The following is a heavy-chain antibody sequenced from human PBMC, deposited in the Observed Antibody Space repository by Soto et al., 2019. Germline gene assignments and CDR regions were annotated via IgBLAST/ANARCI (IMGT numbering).Heavy chain of an antibody. J-gene: IGHJ6*02. CDR3: AREKRDFYYYGMDV. Sequence: ASLKVSCKASGYTFTSYAMHWVRQAPGQRLEWMGWINAGNGNTKYSQKFQGRVTITRDTSASTAYMELSSLRSEDTAVYYCAREKRDFYYYGMDVWGQGTTVTVSS. CDR2: INAGNGNT. CDR1: GYTFTSYA. V-gene: IGHV1-3*01.